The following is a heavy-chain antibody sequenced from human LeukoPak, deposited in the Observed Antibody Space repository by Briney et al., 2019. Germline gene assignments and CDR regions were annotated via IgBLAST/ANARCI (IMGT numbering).Heavy chain of an antibody. CDR1: GFTFNSYA. CDR3: AKAEYCSSTSCYYYYYYMDV. D-gene: IGHD2-2*01. J-gene: IGHJ6*03. V-gene: IGHV3-23*01. Sequence: PGGSLRLSCAASGFTFNSYAMSWVRQAPGKGLEWVSAISGSGGSTYYADSVKGRFTISRDNSKNTLYLQMNSLRAEDTAVYYCAKAEYCSSTSCYYYYYYMDVWGKGTTVTVSS. CDR2: ISGSGGST.